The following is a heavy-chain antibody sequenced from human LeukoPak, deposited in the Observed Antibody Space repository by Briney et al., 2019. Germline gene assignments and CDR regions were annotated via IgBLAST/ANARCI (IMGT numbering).Heavy chain of an antibody. Sequence: SETLSLTCTVSGGSTSGTGNYWGWIRQPPGKGLEWIGSIWDSGSTNYNPSLKSRVTLSIDASKNQFSLQLSSVSAADTAVYYCASGRSGSFGYWGQGTLVTVSS. CDR2: IWDSGST. J-gene: IGHJ4*02. CDR1: GGSTSGTGNY. CDR3: ASGRSGSFGY. D-gene: IGHD3-10*01. V-gene: IGHV4-39*07.